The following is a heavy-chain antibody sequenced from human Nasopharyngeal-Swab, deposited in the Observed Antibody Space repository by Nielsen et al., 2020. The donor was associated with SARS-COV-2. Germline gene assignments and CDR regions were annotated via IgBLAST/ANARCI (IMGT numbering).Heavy chain of an antibody. D-gene: IGHD1-1*01. CDR1: GFTFSGSA. CDR3: TRNDL. V-gene: IGHV3-73*01. J-gene: IGHJ4*02. Sequence: GESLKISCAASGFTFSGSAMHWVRQASGKGLEWVGRIRSKANSYATAYAASVKGRFTISRDDPKNTAYLQMNSLKTEDTAVYYCTRNDLWGQGTLVTVSS. CDR2: IRSKANSYAT.